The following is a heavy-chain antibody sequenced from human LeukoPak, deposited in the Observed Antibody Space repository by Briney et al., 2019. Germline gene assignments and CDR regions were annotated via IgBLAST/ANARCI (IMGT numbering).Heavy chain of an antibody. D-gene: IGHD6-19*01. V-gene: IGHV1-2*02. CDR3: ARVPKLSGWYEEDWFDP. J-gene: IGHJ5*02. CDR1: GYTFTGYY. CDR2: INPNSGGT. Sequence: ASVKVSCKASGYTFTGYYMHWVRQAPGQGLEWMGWINPNSGGTNYAQKFQGRVTMTRDTSISTAYMELSRLGSDDTAVYYCARVPKLSGWYEEDWFDPWGQGTLVTVSS.